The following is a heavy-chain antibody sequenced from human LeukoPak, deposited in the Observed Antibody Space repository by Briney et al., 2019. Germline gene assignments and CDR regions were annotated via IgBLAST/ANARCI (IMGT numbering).Heavy chain of an antibody. CDR2: IKSNVNGGTI. Sequence: GRSLRLSCVGSRFTFSNAWMSWVRQAPGKGREWVGRIKSNVNGGTIDYAPPVKGRFIISRDDSKDTLYLHMSSLKIEDTAVYYCTTWDYVDYWGQGTVVTVSS. D-gene: IGHD1-26*01. J-gene: IGHJ4*01. CDR1: RFTFSNAW. V-gene: IGHV3-15*01. CDR3: TTWDYVDY.